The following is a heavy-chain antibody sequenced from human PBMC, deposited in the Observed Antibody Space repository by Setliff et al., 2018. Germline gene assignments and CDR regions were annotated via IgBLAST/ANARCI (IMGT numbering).Heavy chain of an antibody. V-gene: IGHV5-51*01. CDR1: GNGFTDLW. D-gene: IGHD3-22*01. CDR2: IHPADYDT. CDR3: AGGYDSGGWNY. Sequence: GASLTISCKVSGNGFTDLWIAWVRQAPGKGLEWMGIIHPADYDTRYSPSLQGQVTFSADRSISTAHLQWDSLKASDTAMYYCAGGYDSGGWNYWGQGTLVTVSS. J-gene: IGHJ4*02.